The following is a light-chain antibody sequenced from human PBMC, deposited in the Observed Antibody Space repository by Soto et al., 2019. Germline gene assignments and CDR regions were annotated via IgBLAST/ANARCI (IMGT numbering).Light chain of an antibody. J-gene: IGKJ4*01. CDR1: QSVSSN. V-gene: IGKV3-15*01. CDR2: GVS. Sequence: ERIMTQSPATLSVSPGESATLSCRASQSVSSNLAWYQQKPSQAPRLLIYGVSTRATGIPARFSGSGSETKFTLTISSLQSEDFAVYYCQQYNNWPPLTFGGGTKVDIK. CDR3: QQYNNWPPLT.